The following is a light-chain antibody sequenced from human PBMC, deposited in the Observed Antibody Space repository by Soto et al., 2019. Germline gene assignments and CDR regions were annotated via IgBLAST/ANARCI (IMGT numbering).Light chain of an antibody. Sequence: FRVSESISSYLAWYQQKPGQAPRLLIYGASTRATGIPARFSGSGSGREHTITIGSLHPDDVAVYYCQKHHDWLWWTLGQGTKVDIK. V-gene: IGKV3-15*01. CDR1: ESISSY. J-gene: IGKJ1*01. CDR2: GAS. CDR3: QKHHDWLWWT.